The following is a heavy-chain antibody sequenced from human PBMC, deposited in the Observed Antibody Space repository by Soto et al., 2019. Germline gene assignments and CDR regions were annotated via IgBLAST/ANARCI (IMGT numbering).Heavy chain of an antibody. D-gene: IGHD2-2*02. CDR3: AGTRSTVPAAISWFDP. J-gene: IGHJ5*02. V-gene: IGHV1-8*01. Sequence: AASVKVSCKASGYTFTSYDINWVRQATGQGLEWMGWMNPNSGNTGYAQKFQGRVTMTRNTSISTAYMELSRLRSDDTAVYYCAGTRSTVPAAISWFDPWGQGTLVTVSS. CDR2: MNPNSGNT. CDR1: GYTFTSYD.